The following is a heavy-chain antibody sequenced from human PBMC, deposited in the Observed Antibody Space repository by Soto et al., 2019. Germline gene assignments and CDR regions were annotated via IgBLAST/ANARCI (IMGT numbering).Heavy chain of an antibody. D-gene: IGHD2-2*02. CDR2: INHSGST. J-gene: IGHJ6*02. V-gene: IGHV4-34*01. CDR1: GGSFSGYY. CDR3: ARDGGYCSSTSCYRSYYYGMDV. Sequence: SETLSLTCAVYGGSFSGYYWSWIRQPPGKGLEWIGEINHSGSTNYNPSLKSRVTISVDTSKNQFSLKLSSVTAADTAVYYCARDGGYCSSTSCYRSYYYGMDVWGQGTTVTVSS.